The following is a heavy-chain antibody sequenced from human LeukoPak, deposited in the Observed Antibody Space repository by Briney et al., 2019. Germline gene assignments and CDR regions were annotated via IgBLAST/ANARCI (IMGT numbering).Heavy chain of an antibody. CDR1: GYTFTSYD. V-gene: IGHV1-8*01. D-gene: IGHD2-21*02. J-gene: IGHJ6*02. CDR2: MNPNSGNT. CDR3: ARGRKVVVTATRSNYYDYAMDV. Sequence: ASVKVSCKGSGYTFTSYDINWVRQATGQGLEWMGCMNPNSGNTDYAQKVQGRVTMTRNTSMSTAYMDLSSLTSEDTAVYYCARGRKVVVTATRSNYYDYAMDVWGQGTMVTVSS.